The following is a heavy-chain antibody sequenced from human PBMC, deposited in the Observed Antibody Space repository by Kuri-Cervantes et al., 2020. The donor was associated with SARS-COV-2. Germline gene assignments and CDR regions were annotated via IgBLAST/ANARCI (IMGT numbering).Heavy chain of an antibody. CDR2: VFWDDNK. J-gene: IGHJ4*02. CDR1: GFSINPVAVG. V-gene: IGHV2-5*02. Sequence: FGATLVQPSHPRGLAFSFSGFSINPVAVGAGWICQPPGKALEWVALVFWDDNKHFRPSLKTRVTITKDTSTNQLVLTMTNMDPVDPATDYCAQIGSCSAGSCLHSKGNLDYWGQGTRVTVSS. CDR3: AQIGSCSAGSCLHSKGNLDY. D-gene: IGHD1-1*01.